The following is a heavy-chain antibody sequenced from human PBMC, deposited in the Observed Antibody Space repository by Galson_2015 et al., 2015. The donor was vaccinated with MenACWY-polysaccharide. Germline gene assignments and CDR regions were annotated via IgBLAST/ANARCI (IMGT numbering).Heavy chain of an antibody. CDR1: GFTFSSYA. Sequence: SLRLSCAASGFTFSSYAMSWVRQAPGKGLEWVSTLSDSGGSTYYADSVKGRFTISRDNSKNTLYLQMNSLRVEDTAVYYCAKLDGGSGWSWGQGTLVTVSS. V-gene: IGHV3-23*01. CDR2: LSDSGGST. J-gene: IGHJ5*02. D-gene: IGHD6-19*01. CDR3: AKLDGGSGWS.